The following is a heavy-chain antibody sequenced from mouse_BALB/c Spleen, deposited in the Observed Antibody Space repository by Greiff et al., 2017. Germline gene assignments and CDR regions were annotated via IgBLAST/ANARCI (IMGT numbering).Heavy chain of an antibody. J-gene: IGHJ2*01. CDR3: TRCDYYGSSLDY. CDR1: GFTFSNYW. Sequence: EVKLEESGGGLVQPGGSMKLSCVASGFTFSNYWMNWVRQSPEKGLEWVAEIRLKSNNYATHYAESVKGRFTISRDDSKSSVYLQMNNLRAEDTGIYYCTRCDYYGSSLDYWGQGTTLTVSS. CDR2: IRLKSNNYAT. V-gene: IGHV6-6*02. D-gene: IGHD1-1*01.